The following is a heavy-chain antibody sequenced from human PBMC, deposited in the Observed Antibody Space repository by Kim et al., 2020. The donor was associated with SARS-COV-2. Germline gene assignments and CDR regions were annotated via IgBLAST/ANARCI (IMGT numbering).Heavy chain of an antibody. CDR1: GFTFSSYA. CDR2: ISSNGGST. J-gene: IGHJ4*02. D-gene: IGHD2-15*01. Sequence: GGSLRLSCAASGFTFSSYAMHWVRQAPGKGLEYVSAISSNGGSTYYANSVKGRFTISRDNSKNTLYLQMGSLRAEDMAVYYCAREYCSGGSCYPDYWGQG. V-gene: IGHV3-64*01. CDR3: AREYCSGGSCYPDY.